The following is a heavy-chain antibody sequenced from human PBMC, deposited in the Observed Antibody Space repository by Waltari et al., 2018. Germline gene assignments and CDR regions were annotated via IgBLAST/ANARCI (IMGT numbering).Heavy chain of an antibody. D-gene: IGHD6-19*01. CDR1: GFTFSNYS. Sequence: EVQLVESGGGLVQPGGSLRLSCTASGFTFSNYSMVWVRQAPGKGLEWVATIKQDGSESYYVDSVKGRFTVSRDNAKNSLYLQMNSLRAEDTAVYYCARPYSSGWYINFDYWGQGTLVTVSS. CDR3: ARPYSSGWYINFDY. V-gene: IGHV3-7*01. J-gene: IGHJ4*02. CDR2: IKQDGSES.